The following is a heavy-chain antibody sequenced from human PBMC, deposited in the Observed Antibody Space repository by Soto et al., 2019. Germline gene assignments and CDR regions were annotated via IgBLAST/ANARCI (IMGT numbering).Heavy chain of an antibody. CDR3: VKDRDSNSWPSRDV. J-gene: IGHJ6*02. Sequence: ASVKVSCKPSGYTFTRNGISWVRQAPGQGLEWMGWISPKSGSIKYAQKFQGRVIMTTDTSTSTAYMEVRSLRSDDTAVYYCVKDRDSNSWPSRDVWGPGTTVTVSS. D-gene: IGHD3-22*01. CDR2: ISPKSGSI. CDR1: GYTFTRNG. V-gene: IGHV1-18*01.